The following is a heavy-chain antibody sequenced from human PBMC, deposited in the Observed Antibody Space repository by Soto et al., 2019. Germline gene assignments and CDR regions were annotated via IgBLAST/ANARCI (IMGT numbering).Heavy chain of an antibody. CDR1: GGSISSGAYY. CDR2: IYYSGST. D-gene: IGHD1-1*01. J-gene: IGHJ6*02. Sequence: LSLTCTVSGGSISSGAYYWSWIRQPPGKGLEWIGYIYYSGSTYYNPSLKSRVTISVDTSKNQFSLKLSSVTAADTAVYYCAQGKTTGYYYGMDVWGQGTTVTVSS. CDR3: AQGKTTGYYYGMDV. V-gene: IGHV4-30-4*01.